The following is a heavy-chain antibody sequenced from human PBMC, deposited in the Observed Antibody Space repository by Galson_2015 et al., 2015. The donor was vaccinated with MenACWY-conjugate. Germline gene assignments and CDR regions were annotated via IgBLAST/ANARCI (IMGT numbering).Heavy chain of an antibody. CDR3: ARYSSLYDYFDY. V-gene: IGHV1-18*01. J-gene: IGHJ4*02. CDR1: GYTFISYG. CDR2: IRVSNGDT. Sequence: SVKVSCKASGYTFISYGITWVRQAPGQGLEWMGRIRVSNGDTKFAQSFQDRVSMIADTSTDTAYMELRNLRSDDTALYYCARYSSLYDYFDYWGRGTLVTVSS. D-gene: IGHD6-19*01.